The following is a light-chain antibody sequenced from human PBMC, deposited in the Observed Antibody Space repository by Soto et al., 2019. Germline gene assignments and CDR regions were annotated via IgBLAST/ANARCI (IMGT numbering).Light chain of an antibody. CDR1: RSDVGGYNY. Sequence: QSALTQPPSASGSPGQSVTISCTGTRSDVGGYNYVSWYQQHPGKAPKLMIYEVSKRPSGVPDRFSGSKSGNTASLTVSALQAEDEADYYCNSYAGSNNWVVGGGTKLTVL. CDR3: NSYAGSNNWV. J-gene: IGLJ3*02. CDR2: EVS. V-gene: IGLV2-8*01.